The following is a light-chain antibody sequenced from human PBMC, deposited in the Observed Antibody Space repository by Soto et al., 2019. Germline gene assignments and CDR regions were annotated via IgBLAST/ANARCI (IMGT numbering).Light chain of an antibody. CDR1: QSITTW. V-gene: IGKV1-5*03. J-gene: IGKJ2*01. CDR2: KAT. CDR3: QRYNDYQYI. Sequence: DIQMTQSPSTLSASVGDRVTITCRASQSITTWLAWYQQKPGKAPKLLIYKATNLQSGVPSRFSGSGSGIEFSLTISSLQPDDFATYYCQRYNDYQYIFGQGTKLEIK.